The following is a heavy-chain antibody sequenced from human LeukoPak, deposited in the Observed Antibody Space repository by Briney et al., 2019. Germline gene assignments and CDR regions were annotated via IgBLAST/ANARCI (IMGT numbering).Heavy chain of an antibody. J-gene: IGHJ3*02. D-gene: IGHD4-17*01. Sequence: SETMSLTCAVSDDSFSSHYWTWIRQPPGKGLEWIGYISYIGSTNYNPSLKSRVTISIDTSKNQFSLKLSSVTAADTAVYYCARDLVTVTKGFDIWGQGAMVSVSS. V-gene: IGHV4-59*11. CDR3: ARDLVTVTKGFDI. CDR2: ISYIGST. CDR1: DDSFSSHY.